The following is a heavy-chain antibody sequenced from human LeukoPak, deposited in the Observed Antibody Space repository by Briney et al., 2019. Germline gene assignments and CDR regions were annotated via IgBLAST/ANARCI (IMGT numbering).Heavy chain of an antibody. CDR2: IGAGGTFT. CDR1: GFTFNIYA. Sequence: GGSLRLSCAASGFTFNIYAMNWVRQAPGKGLEWVSGIGAGGTFTYYADSVKGRFTTRKTLYLQMNSLRAEDTAVYYCASIPSRKQLVDYWGQGTLVTVSS. D-gene: IGHD6-13*01. J-gene: IGHJ4*02. CDR3: ASIPSRKQLVDY. V-gene: IGHV3-23*01.